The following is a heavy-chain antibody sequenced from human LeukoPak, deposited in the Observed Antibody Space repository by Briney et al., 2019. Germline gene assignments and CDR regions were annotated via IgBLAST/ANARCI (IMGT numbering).Heavy chain of an antibody. D-gene: IGHD3-10*01. CDR2: INPNSGGT. CDR1: GYTFTGYY. J-gene: IGHJ6*03. V-gene: IGHV1-2*02. Sequence: GASVKVSCKASGYTFTGYYMHWVRQAPGQGLEWMGWINPNSGGTNYAQKLQGRVTMTTDTSTSTAYMALRSLRSDDTAVYYCARVYGSGSYSYYYYYYYLDVWGKGTTVTVSS. CDR3: ARVYGSGSYSYYYYYYYLDV.